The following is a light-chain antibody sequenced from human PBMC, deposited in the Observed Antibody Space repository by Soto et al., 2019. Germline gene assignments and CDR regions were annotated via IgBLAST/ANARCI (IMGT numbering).Light chain of an antibody. CDR3: MQTLQSWT. V-gene: IGKV2-28*01. J-gene: IGKJ1*01. Sequence: DIVMTQSPLSLRVGPVWPASVSCRSRESLLHSNGYNYLDWYLQKPGQSPQLLIYLGSNRASGVPDRFSGSGSGTDFTLKISRVEAEDVGVYYCMQTLQSWTFGQGTKVDIK. CDR1: ESLLHSNGYNY. CDR2: LGS.